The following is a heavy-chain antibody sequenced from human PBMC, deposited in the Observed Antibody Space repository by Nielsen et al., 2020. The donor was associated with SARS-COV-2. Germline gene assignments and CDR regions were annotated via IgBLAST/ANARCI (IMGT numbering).Heavy chain of an antibody. CDR2: IYFTGRT. V-gene: IGHV4-31*03. Sequence: SETLSLTCTVSGASISSGGYFWSWIRQHPGKGLEWIGYIYFTGRTSYNPSLKSRVAMSVDTSKNQFSLDLKSVTAADTAVCYCAREASGYDHYKYGMDVWGLGATVTVSS. CDR1: GASISSGGYF. CDR3: AREASGYDHYKYGMDV. D-gene: IGHD5-12*01. J-gene: IGHJ6*02.